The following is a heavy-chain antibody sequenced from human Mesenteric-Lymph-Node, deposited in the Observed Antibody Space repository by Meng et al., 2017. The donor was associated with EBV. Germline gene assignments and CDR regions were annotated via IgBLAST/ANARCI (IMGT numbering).Heavy chain of an antibody. J-gene: IGHJ4*02. CDR2: INHSGST. CDR1: GGSFSDYF. Sequence: QLQLQQWGAGLLKPSETLSLSCTVHGGSFSDYFWTWIRQAPGKGLEWVGEINHSGSTKYNPSLKSRVTISVDTSKNQISLNLNSVTAADTAVYYCARPRIRYGSGSYYYWGQGTLVTVSS. V-gene: IGHV4-34*01. CDR3: ARPRIRYGSGSYYY. D-gene: IGHD3-10*01.